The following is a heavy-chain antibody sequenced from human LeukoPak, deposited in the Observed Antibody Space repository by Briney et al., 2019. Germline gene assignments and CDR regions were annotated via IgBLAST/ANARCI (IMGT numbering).Heavy chain of an antibody. CDR1: GYTFTSYG. CDR3: ARPRGVPLYVRHPFDY. Sequence: ASVKVSCKASGYTFTSYGISWVRQAPGQGLEWMGWISAYNGNTNYAQKLQGRVTMTTDTSTSTAYMELRSLRSDDTAVYYCARPRGVPLYVRHPFDYWGQGTLVTVSS. V-gene: IGHV1-18*01. D-gene: IGHD2/OR15-2a*01. CDR2: ISAYNGNT. J-gene: IGHJ4*02.